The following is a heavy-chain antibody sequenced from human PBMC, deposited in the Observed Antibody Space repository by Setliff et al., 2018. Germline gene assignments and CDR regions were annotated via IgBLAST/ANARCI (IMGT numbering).Heavy chain of an antibody. CDR3: ARIGFGYYSTSGAWYFDN. Sequence: ASVKVSCKASGYTFTSYGISWVRQAPGRGLEWMGWISTYNGDTDYAQKIQDRVTITRDTSASTAYMELSSLRSEDTAVYYCARIGFGYYSTSGAWYFDNWGQGTLVTVSS. CDR2: ISTYNGDT. J-gene: IGHJ4*02. CDR1: GYTFTSYG. D-gene: IGHD2-8*01. V-gene: IGHV1-18*01.